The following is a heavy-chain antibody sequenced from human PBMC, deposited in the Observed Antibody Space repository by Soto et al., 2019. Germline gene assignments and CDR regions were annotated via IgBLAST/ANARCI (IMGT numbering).Heavy chain of an antibody. Sequence: GGSLRLSCAASGFTFSSFAMIWVRQAPGKWLEWVSAISGSGGSTYYADSVKGRFTISRDNSKNTLYLQMNSLRAEDTAVYYCAKDRYGTMVRGVITAFDIWGQGTMVTVSS. J-gene: IGHJ3*02. V-gene: IGHV3-23*01. CDR3: AKDRYGTMVRGVITAFDI. CDR2: ISGSGGST. CDR1: GFTFSSFA. D-gene: IGHD3-10*01.